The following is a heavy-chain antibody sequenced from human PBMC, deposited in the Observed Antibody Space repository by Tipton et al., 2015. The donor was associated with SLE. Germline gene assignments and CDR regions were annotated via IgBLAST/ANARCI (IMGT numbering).Heavy chain of an antibody. CDR2: IHYRGST. Sequence: TLSLTCLVSGDSISSGDYYWAWIRQPPGKGLEWLGSIHYRGSTYYKPSLGSRATLFVDMSRNQFSLKLSSVTAADTALYYCARRRRGYSYAPFDYWGQGTLITVSS. V-gene: IGHV4-39*01. D-gene: IGHD5-18*01. CDR1: GDSISSGDYY. CDR3: ARRRRGYSYAPFDY. J-gene: IGHJ4*02.